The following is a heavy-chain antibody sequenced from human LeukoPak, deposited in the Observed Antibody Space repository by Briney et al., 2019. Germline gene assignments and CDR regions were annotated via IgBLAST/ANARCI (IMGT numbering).Heavy chain of an antibody. J-gene: IGHJ5*02. CDR2: ISSSGSTI. Sequence: PGGSLRLSCAASGLTFSDYYMRWIRQAPGKGLEWVSYISSSGSTIYYADSVKGRFTISRDNAKNSLYLQMNSLRAEDTAVYYCARDQGDDFCSSTSCLSNWFDPWGQGTLVTVSS. CDR1: GLTFSDYY. D-gene: IGHD2-2*01. CDR3: ARDQGDDFCSSTSCLSNWFDP. V-gene: IGHV3-11*04.